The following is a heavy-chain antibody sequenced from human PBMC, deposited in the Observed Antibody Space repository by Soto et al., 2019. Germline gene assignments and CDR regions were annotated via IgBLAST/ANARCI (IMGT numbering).Heavy chain of an antibody. D-gene: IGHD6-25*01. J-gene: IGHJ5*02. V-gene: IGHV4-34*01. CDR3: AGQTFTIAAASYGRSNWFDP. CDR2: IYFSGST. CDR1: GGSFSGYY. Sequence: LSLTCAVYGGSFSGYYWSWIRQPPGKGLEWIGAIYFSGSTNYTPSLKSRLTMSIDTSKNEFSLRLNSVTAADTAVYYCAGQTFTIAAASYGRSNWFDPWGPGTLVTVSS.